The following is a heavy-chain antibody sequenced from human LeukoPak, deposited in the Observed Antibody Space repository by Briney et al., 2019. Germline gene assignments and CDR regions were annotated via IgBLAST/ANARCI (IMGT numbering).Heavy chain of an antibody. J-gene: IGHJ5*02. CDR2: ISAYNGNT. Sequence: ASVKVSCKASGYTFTSYGISWVRQAPGQGLEWMGWISAYNGNTNYAQKLQGRVTMTTDTSTSTAYMGLRSLRSDDTAVYYCAKDLVTMHNWFDPWGQGTLVTVSS. CDR3: AKDLVTMHNWFDP. V-gene: IGHV1-18*01. D-gene: IGHD3-10*01. CDR1: GYTFTSYG.